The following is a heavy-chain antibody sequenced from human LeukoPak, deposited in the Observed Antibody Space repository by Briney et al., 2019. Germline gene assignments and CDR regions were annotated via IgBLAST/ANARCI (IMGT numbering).Heavy chain of an antibody. J-gene: IGHJ4*02. V-gene: IGHV4-59*11. CDR1: GTSISSHY. Sequence: SETLSLTCTISGTSISSHYWSWIRQPPGKELEWIGYIDNGGSPKYSPSLRSRVTISVVTSKNQFPLKLNSVTAAGTAVYYCARDLGRVANDYYFDSWGQGTLVTVSS. D-gene: IGHD4/OR15-4a*01. CDR2: IDNGGSP. CDR3: ARDLGRVANDYYFDS.